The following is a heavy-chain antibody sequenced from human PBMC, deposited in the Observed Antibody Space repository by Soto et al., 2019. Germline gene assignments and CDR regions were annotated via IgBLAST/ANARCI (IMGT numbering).Heavy chain of an antibody. CDR2: ISAHNGNT. J-gene: IGHJ4*02. CDR3: AKVLSGTYFDDSDY. Sequence: QVQLVQSGPEVKKPGASVMLSCKASGYTFNKHAIMWVRQARGQGLEWMGWISAHNGNTNSAPKFQGRLTMTTDTSTSTGYMELTSLRSDDTAVYYCAKVLSGTYFDDSDYWGQGTLVTVSS. V-gene: IGHV1-18*01. CDR1: GYTFNKHA. D-gene: IGHD1-26*01.